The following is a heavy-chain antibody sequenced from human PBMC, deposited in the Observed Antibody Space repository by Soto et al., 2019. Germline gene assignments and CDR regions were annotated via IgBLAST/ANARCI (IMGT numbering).Heavy chain of an antibody. D-gene: IGHD3-22*01. CDR1: GGTFSSYA. CDR2: IIPIFGTA. CDR3: ASLPDDSSGNDAFDI. J-gene: IGHJ3*02. V-gene: IGHV1-69*06. Sequence: SVKVSCKASGGTFSSYAISWVRQAPGQGLEWMGGIIPIFGTANYAQKFQGRVTITADKSTSTAYMELSSLRSEDTAVYYCASLPDDSSGNDAFDIWGQGTMVTVSS.